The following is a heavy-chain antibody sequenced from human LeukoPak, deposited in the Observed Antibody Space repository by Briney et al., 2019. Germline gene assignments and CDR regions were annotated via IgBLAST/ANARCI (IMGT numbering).Heavy chain of an antibody. V-gene: IGHV1-18*01. Sequence: ASVKVSCKASGYTFTSYGISWVRQAPGQGLEWMGWISAYNGNTNYAQKLQGRVTMTTDTSTSTAYMELRSLRSDDTAVYYCARSEYSGRYYQMRYFDYWGQGTLVTVSS. CDR1: GYTFTSYG. CDR2: ISAYNGNT. J-gene: IGHJ4*02. D-gene: IGHD1-26*01. CDR3: ARSEYSGRYYQMRYFDY.